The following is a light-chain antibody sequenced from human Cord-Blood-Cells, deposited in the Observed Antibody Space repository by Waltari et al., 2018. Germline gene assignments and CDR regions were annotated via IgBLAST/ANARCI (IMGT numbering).Light chain of an antibody. V-gene: IGKV1-5*01. CDR1: QSIRSW. CDR2: DAS. CDR3: QQYKSYSWT. Sequence: DIQMTQSPSTLSASVGDRVTITCRASQSIRSWLAWYQQKPGKAPKLLIYDASSLESGVPSRFSGSGSGTEFTLTISSLQPDDFATYYCQQYKSYSWTFGQGTKVEIK. J-gene: IGKJ1*01.